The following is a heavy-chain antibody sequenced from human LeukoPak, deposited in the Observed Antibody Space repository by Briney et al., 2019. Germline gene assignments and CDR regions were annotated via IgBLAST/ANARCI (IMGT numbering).Heavy chain of an antibody. CDR1: GFTVSSNY. V-gene: IGHV3-53*04. Sequence: PGGSLRLSCAASGFTVSSNYMSWVRQAPGKGLEWVSVIYSGGSTYYADSVKGRFTISRHNSKNTLYLQMNSLRAEDTAVYYCARAPRTGTTLQGYYYGMDVWGQGTLVTVSS. J-gene: IGHJ6*02. D-gene: IGHD1-7*01. CDR3: ARAPRTGTTLQGYYYGMDV. CDR2: IYSGGST.